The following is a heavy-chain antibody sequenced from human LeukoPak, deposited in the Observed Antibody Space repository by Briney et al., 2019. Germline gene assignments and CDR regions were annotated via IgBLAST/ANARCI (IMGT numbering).Heavy chain of an antibody. Sequence: GGSLRLSCAASGFTFTAYAMTWFRQTPGKGLEWVANIHDDGRATNYVDSVKGRFTISRDNARDSVYLQLNSLRSEDTALYFCARGRGWVDHWGQGTLVSVSS. CDR2: IHDDGRAT. D-gene: IGHD3-16*01. V-gene: IGHV3-7*01. J-gene: IGHJ4*02. CDR3: ARGRGWVDH. CDR1: GFTFTAYA.